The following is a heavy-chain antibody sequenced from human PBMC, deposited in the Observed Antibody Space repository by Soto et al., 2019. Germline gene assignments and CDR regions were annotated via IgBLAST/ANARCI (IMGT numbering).Heavy chain of an antibody. V-gene: IGHV4-34*01. CDR2: INHSGST. D-gene: IGHD6-19*01. CDR1: GGSFSGYY. J-gene: IGHJ4*02. CDR3: ASAPQYSSGWADY. Sequence: SETLSLTCAVYGGSFSGYYWSWIRQPPGKGLEWIGEINHSGSTNYNPSLKSRVTISVDTSKNQFSLKLSSVTAADTAVYYCASAPQYSSGWADYWGQGTLVTVSS.